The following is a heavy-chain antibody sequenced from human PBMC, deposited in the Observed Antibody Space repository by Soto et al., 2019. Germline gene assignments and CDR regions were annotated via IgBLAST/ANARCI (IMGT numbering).Heavy chain of an antibody. V-gene: IGHV4-39*01. J-gene: IGHJ4*02. CDR1: GGSISSSSYY. Sequence: QLQLQESGPGLVKPSETLSLTYTVSGGSISSSSYYWGWIRQSPGKGLEWIGSIYYSGSTHYNPSLKSRVTISVDTSKNQFSLKLSSVTAADTAVYYCARQDSSSSSEFDYWGQGTLVTVTS. D-gene: IGHD6-6*01. CDR2: IYYSGST. CDR3: ARQDSSSSSEFDY.